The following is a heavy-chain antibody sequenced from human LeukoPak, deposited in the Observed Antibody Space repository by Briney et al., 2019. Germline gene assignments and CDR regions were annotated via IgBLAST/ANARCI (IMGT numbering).Heavy chain of an antibody. J-gene: IGHJ6*02. Sequence: GGSLRLSCAASGFTFSSYAMSWVRQAPGKGLEWVSAISGSGGSRYYADSVKGRFTISRDNSKNTLYLQMNSLRAEDTAVYYCAKTPASLYYYGMDVWGQGTTVTVS. D-gene: IGHD2-2*01. CDR1: GFTFSSYA. V-gene: IGHV3-23*01. CDR3: AKTPASLYYYGMDV. CDR2: ISGSGGSR.